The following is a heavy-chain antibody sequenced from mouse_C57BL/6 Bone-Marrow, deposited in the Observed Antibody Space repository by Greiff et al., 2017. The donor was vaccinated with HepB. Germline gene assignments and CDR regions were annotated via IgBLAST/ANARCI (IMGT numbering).Heavy chain of an antibody. CDR2: IYPGDGDT. J-gene: IGHJ3*01. CDR1: GYAFSSYW. CDR3: FNWDPLQFAY. Sequence: VKLVESGAELVKPGASVKISCKASGYAFSSYWMNWVKQRPGKGLEWIGQIYPGDGDTNYNGKFKGKATLTADKSSSTAYMQRSSLTSEDSAVYFCFNWDPLQFAYWGQGTLVTVSA. D-gene: IGHD4-1*01. V-gene: IGHV1-80*01.